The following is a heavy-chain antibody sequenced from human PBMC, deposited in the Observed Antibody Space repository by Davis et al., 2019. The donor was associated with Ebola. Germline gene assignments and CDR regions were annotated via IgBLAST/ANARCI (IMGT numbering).Heavy chain of an antibody. V-gene: IGHV1-18*04. CDR3: ARTSIVGTSTTASDI. CDR1: GYTFSSYV. D-gene: IGHD1-26*01. J-gene: IGHJ3*02. CDR2: ISTYNGNT. Sequence: AASVKVSCKASGYTFSSYVINWVRQAPGQGLEWMGWISTYNGNTKYAQKMQGRVTMTTDTSTGTAYMELRSLRSDDTAVYFCARTSIVGTSTTASDIWGQGTKVTVSS.